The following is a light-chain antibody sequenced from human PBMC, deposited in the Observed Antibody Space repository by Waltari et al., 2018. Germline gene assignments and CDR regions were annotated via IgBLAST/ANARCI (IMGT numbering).Light chain of an antibody. CDR3: CSYAGTSTWV. J-gene: IGLJ3*02. CDR2: DVS. V-gene: IGLV2-11*01. Sequence: QSALTQPRSVSGSPGQSVTISCTGTSSDVGGYNYVYWYQQHPGKAPKLMIYDVSERPSGVPDRFSGSKSGNTASLTISGLQAEDEADYYCCSYAGTSTWVFGGETKLTVL. CDR1: SSDVGGYNY.